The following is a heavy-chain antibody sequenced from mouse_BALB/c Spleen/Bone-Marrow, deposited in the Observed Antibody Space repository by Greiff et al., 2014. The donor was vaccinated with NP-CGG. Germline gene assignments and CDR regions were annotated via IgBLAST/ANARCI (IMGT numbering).Heavy chain of an antibody. V-gene: IGHV5-6-3*01. J-gene: IGHJ3*01. D-gene: IGHD2-4*01. CDR1: GFTFSSYG. Sequence: EVQRVESGGGLVQPGGSLELSCAASGFTFSSYGMSWVRQTPGKRLEMIATINANGDTTYHPDSVKGRFTISRDNVKNTLYLQMSSLKSEDTAMYYCARGYDYSSWFAYWGQGTLVTVSA. CDR3: ARGYDYSSWFAY. CDR2: INANGDTT.